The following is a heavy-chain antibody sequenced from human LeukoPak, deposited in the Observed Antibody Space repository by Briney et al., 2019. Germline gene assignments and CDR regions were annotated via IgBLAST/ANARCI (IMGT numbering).Heavy chain of an antibody. D-gene: IGHD1-1*01. CDR1: GYSISSGYY. CDR3: ARGRTTGDY. CDR2: IYHSGSA. J-gene: IGHJ4*02. Sequence: SETLSLTCAVSGYSISSGYYWGWIRQPPGQGLEWIGSIYHSGSAYYNPSLKSRVTISVDTSKNQFSLKLSSVTAADPAVYYCARGRTTGDYWGQGTLVTVSS. V-gene: IGHV4-38-2*01.